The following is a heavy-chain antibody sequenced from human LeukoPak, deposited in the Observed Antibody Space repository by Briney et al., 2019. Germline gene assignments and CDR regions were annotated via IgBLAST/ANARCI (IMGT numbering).Heavy chain of an antibody. CDR1: GFTFDDYG. CDR2: INWNGGSK. Sequence: GGSLRLSCAASGFTFDDYGMSWVRQAPGKGLEWVSGINWNGGSKGYADSVKGRFTIARDNAKNSLYLQMNSLRAEDTALYYCARGYEYNWFDPWGQGTLVTVSS. CDR3: ARGYEYNWFDP. V-gene: IGHV3-20*04. D-gene: IGHD5-12*01. J-gene: IGHJ5*02.